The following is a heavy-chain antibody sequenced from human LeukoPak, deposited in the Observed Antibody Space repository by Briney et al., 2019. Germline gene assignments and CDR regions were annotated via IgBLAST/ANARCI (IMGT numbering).Heavy chain of an antibody. V-gene: IGHV4-59*08. CDR3: ARTPVGLQDNYFGY. J-gene: IGHJ4*02. D-gene: IGHD4-11*01. CDR1: GGSISSYY. CDR2: IYYTGST. Sequence: SETLSLTCTVSGGSISSYYWSWIRQPPGKELEWIGYIYYTGSTNYNPSLKSRVTLSVDTSKNQFSLKLSSVTAADTAVYYCARTPVGLQDNYFGYWGQGTLVTVSS.